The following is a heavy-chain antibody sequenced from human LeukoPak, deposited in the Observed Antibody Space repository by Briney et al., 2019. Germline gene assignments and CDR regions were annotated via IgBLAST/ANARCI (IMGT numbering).Heavy chain of an antibody. CDR2: ISAYNGNT. D-gene: IGHD6-25*01. J-gene: IGHJ4*02. V-gene: IGHV1-18*01. CDR1: GYTFTSYG. CDR3: ARGPAEAGNGHPLGYPGPRSREFDY. Sequence: ASVKVSCKASGYTFTSYGISWVRQAPGQGLEWMGWISAYNGNTNYAQKLQGRVTMTTDTSTSTAYMELRSLRSDDTAVYYCARGPAEAGNGHPLGYPGPRSREFDYWGQGTLVTVSS.